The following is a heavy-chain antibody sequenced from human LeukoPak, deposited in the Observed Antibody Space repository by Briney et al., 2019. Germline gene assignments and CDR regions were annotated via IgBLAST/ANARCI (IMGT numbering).Heavy chain of an antibody. D-gene: IGHD3-3*01. V-gene: IGHV4-39*01. J-gene: IGHJ4*02. Sequence: SETLSLTCSVSGGSISSGGYYWGWIRQPPGKGLEWIGSIYFSGSAYYSPSLKSRVTISVDTSKNQFYLKVVSVTAADTAVYYCARRGFLEWLPPFDYWGQGTLVTVSS. CDR3: ARRGFLEWLPPFDY. CDR1: GGSISSGGYY. CDR2: IYFSGSA.